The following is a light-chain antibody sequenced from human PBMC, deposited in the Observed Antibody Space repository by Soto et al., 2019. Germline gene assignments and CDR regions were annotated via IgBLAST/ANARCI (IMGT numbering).Light chain of an antibody. CDR1: QSVSSY. Sequence: EIVLTQSPATLSLSPGERATLSCRASQSVSSYLAWYQQKPGQAPRLLIYDASNRATGIPARFSGSGSGTDFTITISSLEPEDFAVYYCQQRSNWPGLFTFGPGTKVDIK. V-gene: IGKV3-11*01. J-gene: IGKJ3*01. CDR2: DAS. CDR3: QQRSNWPGLFT.